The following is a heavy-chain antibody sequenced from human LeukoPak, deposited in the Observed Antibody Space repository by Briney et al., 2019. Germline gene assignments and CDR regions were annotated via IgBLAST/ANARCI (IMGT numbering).Heavy chain of an antibody. CDR1: GYSFTSYW. V-gene: IGHV5-51*01. D-gene: IGHD3-3*01. CDR2: IYPGDSDT. J-gene: IGHJ3*02. Sequence: GESLKISCKGSGYSFTSYWIGWVRQMPGKGLEWMGIIYPGDSDTRYSPSFQGQATISADKSISTAYLQWSSLKASDTAMYYCARPFWSGYYNDAFDIWGQGTMVTVSS. CDR3: ARPFWSGYYNDAFDI.